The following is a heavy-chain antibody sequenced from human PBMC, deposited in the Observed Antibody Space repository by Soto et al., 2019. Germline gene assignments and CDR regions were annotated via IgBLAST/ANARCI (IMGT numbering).Heavy chain of an antibody. V-gene: IGHV3-33*01. CDR2: IWYDGSNK. CDR3: ARDYDSSGYPRYYFDY. Sequence: GGSLRRSCSASGFTFSSYGMHWVRQAPGKGLEWVAVIWYDGSNKYYADSVKGRFTISRDNSKNTLYLQMNSLRAEDTAVYYCARDYDSSGYPRYYFDYWGQGTLVTVSS. J-gene: IGHJ4*02. CDR1: GFTFSSYG. D-gene: IGHD3-22*01.